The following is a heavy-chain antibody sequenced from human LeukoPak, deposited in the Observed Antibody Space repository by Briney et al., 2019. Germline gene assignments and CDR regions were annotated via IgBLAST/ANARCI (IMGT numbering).Heavy chain of an antibody. V-gene: IGHV3-9*01. CDR1: GFTFDDYA. D-gene: IGHD6-13*01. CDR3: AKGTRSIAAAGTYFDY. CDR2: ISWNSGSI. Sequence: PGRSLRLSCAASGFTFDDYAMPWVRQAPGKGLEWVSGISWNSGSIGYADSVKGRFTISRDNAKNSLYLQMNSLRAEDTALYYCAKGTRSIAAAGTYFDYWGQGTLVTVSS. J-gene: IGHJ4*02.